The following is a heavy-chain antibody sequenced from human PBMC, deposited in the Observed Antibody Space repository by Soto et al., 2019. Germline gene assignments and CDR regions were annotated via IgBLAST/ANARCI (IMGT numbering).Heavy chain of an antibody. J-gene: IGHJ4*02. CDR3: AKDLSIAASWVLDY. V-gene: IGHV3-9*01. CDR2: ISWNSGSI. Sequence: EVQLVESGGGLVQPGRSLRLSCAASGFTFDDYAMHWVRQAPGKGLEWVSGISWNSGSIGYADSVKGRFTISRDNAKNSLYLQMNCLRAEGTALYYCAKDLSIAASWVLDYWGQGTLVTVSS. D-gene: IGHD6-6*01. CDR1: GFTFDDYA.